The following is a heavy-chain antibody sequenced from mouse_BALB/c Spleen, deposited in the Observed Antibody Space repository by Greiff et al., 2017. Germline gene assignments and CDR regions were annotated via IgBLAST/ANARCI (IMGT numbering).Heavy chain of an antibody. J-gene: IGHJ2*01. CDR1: GFAFSSYD. CDR3: ARHPTY. Sequence: EVQGVESGGGLVKPGGSLKLSCAASGFAFSSYDMSWVRQTPEKRLECVAYISSGGGSTYYPDTVKGRFTISRDNAKNTLYLQMSSLKSEDTAMYYCARHPTYWGQGTTLTVSS. CDR2: ISSGGGST. D-gene: IGHD2-10*01. V-gene: IGHV5-12-1*01.